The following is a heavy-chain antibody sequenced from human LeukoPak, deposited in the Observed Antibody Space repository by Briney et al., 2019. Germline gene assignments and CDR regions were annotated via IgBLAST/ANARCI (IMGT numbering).Heavy chain of an antibody. V-gene: IGHV4-39*07. J-gene: IGHJ4*02. CDR1: GGSISSSSYY. CDR2: INHSGST. CDR3: ARLSRSDY. Sequence: PSETLSLTCTVSGGSISSSSYYWGWIRQPPGKGLEWIGEINHSGSTNYNPSLKSRVTISVDTSKNQFSLKLSSVTAADTAVYYCARLSRSDYWGQGTLVTVSS.